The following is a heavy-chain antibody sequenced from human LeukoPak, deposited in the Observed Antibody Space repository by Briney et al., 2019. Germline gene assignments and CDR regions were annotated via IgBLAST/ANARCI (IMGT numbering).Heavy chain of an antibody. CDR2: IFYSGST. CDR1: GGSMSNYY. V-gene: IGHV4-59*08. Sequence: KASETLSLTCTVSGGSMSNYYWSWIRQPPGKGLEWIGYIFYSGSTYSNPSLKNRVTISVDTSKNQCSLRLSSVSPADTAVYYCARYKKTTVTMTGWFDPWGQGTLVIVSS. D-gene: IGHD4-17*01. J-gene: IGHJ5*02. CDR3: ARYKKTTVTMTGWFDP.